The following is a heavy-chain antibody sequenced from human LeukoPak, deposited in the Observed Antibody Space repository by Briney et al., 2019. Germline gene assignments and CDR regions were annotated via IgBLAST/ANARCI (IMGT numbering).Heavy chain of an antibody. D-gene: IGHD6-13*01. CDR3: ARVYRSSWYEADY. J-gene: IGHJ4*02. Sequence: SETLSLTCTVSGGTISSYYWSWIRQPPGKGLEWIGYIYYSGSTNYNPSLKSRVTISVDTSKNQFSLKLSSVTAADTAVYYCARVYRSSWYEADYWGQGTLVTVSS. CDR2: IYYSGST. CDR1: GGTISSYY. V-gene: IGHV4-59*08.